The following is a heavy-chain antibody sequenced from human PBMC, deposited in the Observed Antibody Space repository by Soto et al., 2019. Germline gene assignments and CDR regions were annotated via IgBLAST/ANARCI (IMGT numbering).Heavy chain of an antibody. CDR1: GYTFTSYA. Sequence: ASVKVSCKASGYTFTSYAMHWVRQAPGQRLEWMGWINAGNGNTKYSQKFQGRVTITRDTSASTAYMELSSLKSEDTAVYYCARDVGSSSSTPFDYWGQGTLVTVSS. V-gene: IGHV1-3*01. J-gene: IGHJ4*02. CDR2: INAGNGNT. CDR3: ARDVGSSSSTPFDY. D-gene: IGHD6-6*01.